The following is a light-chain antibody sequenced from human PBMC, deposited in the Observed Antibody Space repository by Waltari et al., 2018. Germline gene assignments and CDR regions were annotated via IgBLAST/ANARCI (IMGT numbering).Light chain of an antibody. CDR3: QQYYGPPYN. Sequence: DIVMTQSPDSLAVFLGERATINCKSSQSVLYSSNNKNYLAWYQQKSGQPPKLLIYWASTRESGVPDRFSGSGSGTDFTLTISSLQAEDVAVYYCQQYYGPPYNFGQGTRLEIK. CDR1: QSVLYSSNNKNY. CDR2: WAS. V-gene: IGKV4-1*01. J-gene: IGKJ2*01.